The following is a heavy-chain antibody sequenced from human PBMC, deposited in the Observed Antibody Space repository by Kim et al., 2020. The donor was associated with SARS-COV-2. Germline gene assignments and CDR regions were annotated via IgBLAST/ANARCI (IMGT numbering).Heavy chain of an antibody. D-gene: IGHD2-2*01. CDR2: IKSKTDGGTT. V-gene: IGHV3-15*01. CDR1: GFTFSNAW. CDR3: TTDPSRIVVVPAAMSVRGY. J-gene: IGHJ4*02. Sequence: GGSLRLSCAASGFTFSNAWMSWVRQAPGKGLEWVGRIKSKTDGGTTDYAATVKSRFTISRDDSKNTLYLQMNSLKTEDAAVYYCTTDPSRIVVVPAAMSVRGYWAQGTLVAVYS.